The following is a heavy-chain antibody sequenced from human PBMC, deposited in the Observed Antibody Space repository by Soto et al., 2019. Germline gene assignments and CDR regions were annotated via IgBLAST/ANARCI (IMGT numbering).Heavy chain of an antibody. CDR2: IYYDGST. J-gene: IGHJ5*02. D-gene: IGHD6-25*01. CDR1: GGSISTYY. CDR3: ARDQLSSGLYVWFDP. Sequence: SETLSLTCTVSGGSISTYYWSWIRQPPGKGLEWIGYIYYDGSTSYNPSLRSRVTISVDTSKNQFSLILSSVTSADTAVYYCARDQLSSGLYVWFDPWGQGTLVTAPQ. V-gene: IGHV4-59*01.